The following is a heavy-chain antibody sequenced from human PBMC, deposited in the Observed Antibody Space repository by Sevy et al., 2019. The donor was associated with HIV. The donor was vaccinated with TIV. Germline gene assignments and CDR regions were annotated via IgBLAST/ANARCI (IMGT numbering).Heavy chain of an antibody. Sequence: ASVKVSCKASEYTFTGYYIHWVRQAPGQGLEWMGCINPDTGVTSYGQKLQGRASMTRDTSISTAYMELRSLSPDDTAEYFCARRFCGGAKCYEDYYFAMDVWGQGTTVTVSS. CDR3: ARRFCGGAKCYEDYYFAMDV. J-gene: IGHJ6*02. CDR1: EYTFTGYY. D-gene: IGHD3-3*01. V-gene: IGHV1-2*02. CDR2: INPDTGVT.